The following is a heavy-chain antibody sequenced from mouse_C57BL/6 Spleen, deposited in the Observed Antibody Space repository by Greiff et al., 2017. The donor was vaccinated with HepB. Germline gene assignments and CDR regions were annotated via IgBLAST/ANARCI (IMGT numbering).Heavy chain of an antibody. J-gene: IGHJ3*01. V-gene: IGHV3-6*01. CDR2: ISYDGSN. CDR1: GYSITSGYY. CDR3: ARAPLSGSSAY. D-gene: IGHD1-1*01. Sequence: EVQLQQSGPGLVKPSQSLSLTCPVTGYSITSGYYWNWIRQFPGNKLEWMGYISYDGSNNYNPSLKNRISITRDTSKNQFFLKLNSVTTEDTATYYCARAPLSGSSAYWGQGTLVTVSA.